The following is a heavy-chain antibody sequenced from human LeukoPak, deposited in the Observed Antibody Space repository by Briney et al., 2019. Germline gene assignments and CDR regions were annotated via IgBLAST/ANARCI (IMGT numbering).Heavy chain of an antibody. Sequence: ASVKVSCKTSGGTFSSYAFSWMRQAPGQGLEWVGRIIPIYNPVDYTQRFQGRVTITADESTNTVYLVLSSLRYDDTAVYYCAREPLGCGGDCHFDYWGQGTLVTVSS. CDR1: GGTFSSYA. D-gene: IGHD2-21*02. CDR3: AREPLGCGGDCHFDY. V-gene: IGHV1-69*13. CDR2: IIPIYNPV. J-gene: IGHJ4*02.